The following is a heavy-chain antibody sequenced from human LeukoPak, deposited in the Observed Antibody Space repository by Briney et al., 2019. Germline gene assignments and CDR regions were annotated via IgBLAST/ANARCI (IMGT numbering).Heavy chain of an antibody. CDR3: ARVAGDSGYDGFDY. V-gene: IGHV1-2*04. CDR1: GYTFTGYY. D-gene: IGHD5-12*01. Sequence: ASVKVSCKASGYTFTGYYMHWVRQAPGQGLEWMGWINPNSGGTNYAQKFQGWVTMTRDTSISTAYMELSRLRSDGTAVYYCARVAGDSGYDGFDYWGQGTLVTVSS. CDR2: INPNSGGT. J-gene: IGHJ4*02.